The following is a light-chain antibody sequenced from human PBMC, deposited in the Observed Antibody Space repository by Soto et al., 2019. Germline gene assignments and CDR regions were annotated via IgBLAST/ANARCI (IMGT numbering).Light chain of an antibody. CDR3: QQYGSSPLT. J-gene: IGKJ4*01. V-gene: IGKV3-20*01. Sequence: EIVLTQSPGTLSLSPGERATLSCRASQSVSSSYLAWYQQKPGQAPRLLIYGASSRATGIPDRFSGSGSGTDFTLTISRLEPEDFAVYYCQQYGSSPLTFVGVTKVEIK. CDR2: GAS. CDR1: QSVSSSY.